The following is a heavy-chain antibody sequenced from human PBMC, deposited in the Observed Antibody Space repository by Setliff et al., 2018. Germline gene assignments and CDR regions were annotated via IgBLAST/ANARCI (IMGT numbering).Heavy chain of an antibody. V-gene: IGHV3-23*01. Sequence: PGGSLRLSCAASGFTFSDYTMSWVRQTPGKGLEWVSAISGSGDKSYYANSVKGRFTISRDNSKNTLYLQMNSLRAEDTAVYYCCSGSYLFVYWGQGSLVTVSS. CDR1: GFTFSDYT. CDR3: CSGSYLFVY. J-gene: IGHJ4*02. CDR2: ISGSGDKS. D-gene: IGHD1-26*01.